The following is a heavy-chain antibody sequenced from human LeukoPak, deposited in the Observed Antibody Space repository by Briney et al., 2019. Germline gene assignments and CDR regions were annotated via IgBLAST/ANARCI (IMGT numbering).Heavy chain of an antibody. CDR1: GGSISSSNW. J-gene: IGHJ3*02. CDR2: IYHSGST. Sequence: SETLSLTCAVSGGSISSSNWWSRVRQPPGKGPEWVGEIYHSGSTNYNPSLKSRVTISIDKSKNQFSLKLSSVTAADTAVYYCARGVAVAGGAFDIWGQGTMVTVSS. V-gene: IGHV4-4*02. CDR3: ARGVAVAGGAFDI. D-gene: IGHD6-19*01.